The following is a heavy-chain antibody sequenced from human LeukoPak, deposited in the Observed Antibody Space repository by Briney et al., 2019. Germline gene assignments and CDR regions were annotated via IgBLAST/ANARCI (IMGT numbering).Heavy chain of an antibody. D-gene: IGHD2-2*01. J-gene: IGHJ3*02. V-gene: IGHV1-69*04. CDR1: GGTFSSYT. CDR3: ARETAVVVRAFGI. Sequence: SVKVSCKASGGTFSSYTISWVRQAPGQGLEWMGRIIPILGIANYAQKFQGRVTITADKSTSTAYMELSSLRSEDTAVYYCARETAVVVRAFGIWGQGTMVTVSS. CDR2: IIPILGIA.